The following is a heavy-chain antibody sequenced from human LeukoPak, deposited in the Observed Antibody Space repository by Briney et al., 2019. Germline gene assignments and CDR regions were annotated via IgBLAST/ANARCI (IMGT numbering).Heavy chain of an antibody. CDR2: ISSSSSYI. D-gene: IGHD3-10*01. CDR1: GFTFSSYS. J-gene: IGHJ4*02. Sequence: TGGSLRLSCAASGFTFSSYSMNWVRQAPGKGLEWVSSISSSSSYIYYADSVKGRFTISRDNAKNSLYLQMNSLRAEDTAVYYCARESTYYYGSGSSYIMITLERYLDYWGQGTLVTVSS. V-gene: IGHV3-21*01. CDR3: ARESTYYYGSGSSYIMITLERYLDY.